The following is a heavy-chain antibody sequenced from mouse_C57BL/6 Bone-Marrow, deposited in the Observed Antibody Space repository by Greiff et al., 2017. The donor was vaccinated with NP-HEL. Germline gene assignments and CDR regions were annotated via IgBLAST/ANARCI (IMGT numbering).Heavy chain of an antibody. CDR1: GFSLTSYG. J-gene: IGHJ1*03. CDR3: AILYYGSSYGYFDV. Sequence: VKLQESGPGLVAPSQSLSITCTVSGFSLTSYGVDWVRQSPGKGLEWLGVIWGVGSTNYNSALKSRLSISKDNSKSQVFLKMYSLQTDDTAMYYCAILYYGSSYGYFDVWGTGTTVTVSS. V-gene: IGHV2-6*01. CDR2: IWGVGST. D-gene: IGHD1-1*01.